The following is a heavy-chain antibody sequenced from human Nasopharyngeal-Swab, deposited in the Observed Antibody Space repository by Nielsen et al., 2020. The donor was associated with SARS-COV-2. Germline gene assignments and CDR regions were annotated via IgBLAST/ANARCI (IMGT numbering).Heavy chain of an antibody. J-gene: IGHJ6*02. CDR3: AKGGRGQLNYYWYGMDV. CDR1: GFIFSASA. CDR2: ISGSGSDT. D-gene: IGHD3-16*01. Sequence: GESLKISCAASGFIFSASAIHWVRQAPGKGLEWVSGISGSGSDTHYGESAKGRFTISRDNSKNTLFLQVNSLRAEDTAIYYCAKGGRGQLNYYWYGMDVWGQGTTVTVSS. V-gene: IGHV3-23*01.